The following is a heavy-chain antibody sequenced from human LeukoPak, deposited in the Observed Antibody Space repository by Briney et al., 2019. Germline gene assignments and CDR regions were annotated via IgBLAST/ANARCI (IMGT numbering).Heavy chain of an antibody. CDR3: ARARVVTTAFDY. Sequence: GGSLRLSCAASGFTFSSYGMHWVRQAPGKGLEWVAVISYDGSNKYYADSVKGRFTISRDNSKNTLYLQMNSLRAEDTAVYYCARARVVTTAFDYWGQGTLVTVSS. V-gene: IGHV3-30*03. CDR2: ISYDGSNK. D-gene: IGHD3-22*01. J-gene: IGHJ4*02. CDR1: GFTFSSYG.